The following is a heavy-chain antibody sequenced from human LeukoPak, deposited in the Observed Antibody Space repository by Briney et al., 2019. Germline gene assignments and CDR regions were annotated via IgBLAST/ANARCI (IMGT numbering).Heavy chain of an antibody. CDR3: AREGYIHAFDI. V-gene: IGHV3-48*01. D-gene: IGHD5-24*01. CDR2: ISSSSSTI. Sequence: PGGSLRLSCAASGFTFSSYSMNWVRQAPGKGLEWVSYISSSSSTIYYADSVKGRFTISRDNAKNSLYLQMNSLRAEDTAVYYCAREGYIHAFDIWGQGTMVTVSS. CDR1: GFTFSSYS. J-gene: IGHJ3*02.